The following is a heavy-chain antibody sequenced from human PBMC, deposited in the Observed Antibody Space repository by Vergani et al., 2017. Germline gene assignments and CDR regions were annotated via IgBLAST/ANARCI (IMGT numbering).Heavy chain of an antibody. Sequence: QVQLVQSGAEVKKPGASVKVSCKASGYTFTSYYTHWVRQAPGQGLEWMGIINPSGGSTSYAQKFQGRVTMTRDTSTSTVYMELSSLRSEDTAVYYCAREGEINCSGGSCYYRGANYYYGMDVWGQGTTVTVSS. CDR1: GYTFTSYY. CDR2: INPSGGST. D-gene: IGHD2-15*01. V-gene: IGHV1-46*03. J-gene: IGHJ6*02. CDR3: AREGEINCSGGSCYYRGANYYYGMDV.